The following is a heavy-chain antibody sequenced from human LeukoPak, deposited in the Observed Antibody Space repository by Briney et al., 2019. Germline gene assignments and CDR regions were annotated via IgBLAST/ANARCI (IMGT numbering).Heavy chain of an antibody. CDR1: GGTSSNHA. V-gene: IGHV1-69*06. Sequence: SVKVSCKASGGTSSNHAFTWVRQAPGQGLEWMGQIIPIVGTPHYAQKFQGRVTITADTSTSTAYMELRSLRSDDTAVYYCARPLGDYYYYYMDVWGKGTTVTVSS. J-gene: IGHJ6*03. CDR3: ARPLGDYYYYYMDV. D-gene: IGHD3-16*01. CDR2: IIPIVGTP.